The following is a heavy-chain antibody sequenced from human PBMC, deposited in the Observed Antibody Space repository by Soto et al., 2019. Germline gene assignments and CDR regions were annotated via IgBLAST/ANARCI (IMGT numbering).Heavy chain of an antibody. CDR2: ISSSSSYI. Sequence: GGSLRLSSAASGFAFSSYSMNWVRQAPGKVLEWVSSISSSSSYIYYADSVKRRFTISRDNAKNSLYLQMNSLRAEDTAVYYCARAYYYDSSGYLGDNAFDIWGQGTMVTVSS. D-gene: IGHD3-22*01. V-gene: IGHV3-21*01. CDR1: GFAFSSYS. J-gene: IGHJ3*02. CDR3: ARAYYYDSSGYLGDNAFDI.